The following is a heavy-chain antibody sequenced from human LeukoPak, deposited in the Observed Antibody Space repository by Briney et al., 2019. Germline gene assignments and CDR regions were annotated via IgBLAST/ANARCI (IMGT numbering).Heavy chain of an antibody. V-gene: IGHV3-11*01. D-gene: IGHD2-15*01. CDR3: ARGSVVAANFDF. CDR1: GFTFSDYY. CDR2: ITISGSST. Sequence: GGSLRLSCAASGFTFSDYYMSWIRQAPGKGLEWVSSITISGSSTYNADSVKGRFTISRDNAKNPLYLQMNSLRAEDTAVYYCARGSVVAANFDFWGQGTLVTVSS. J-gene: IGHJ4*02.